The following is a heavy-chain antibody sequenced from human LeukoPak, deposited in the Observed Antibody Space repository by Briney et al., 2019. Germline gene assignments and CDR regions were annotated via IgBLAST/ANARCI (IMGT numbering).Heavy chain of an antibody. D-gene: IGHD1-26*01. CDR1: EFSVGSNY. Sequence: GGSLRLSCAASEFSVGSNYMTWVRQAPGKGLEWVSLIYSGGSTYYADSVKGRFTISRDNSKNTLYLQMNSLRAEDTAIYYCAKEYTGTFSPFPSYFDNWGQGTLVTVSS. V-gene: IGHV3-66*01. J-gene: IGHJ4*02. CDR2: IYSGGST. CDR3: AKEYTGTFSPFPSYFDN.